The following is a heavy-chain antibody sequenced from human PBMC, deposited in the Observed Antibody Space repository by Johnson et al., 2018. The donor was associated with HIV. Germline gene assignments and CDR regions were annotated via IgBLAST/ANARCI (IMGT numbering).Heavy chain of an antibody. Sequence: QVQLVESGGGLVQPGGSLRLSCAASGFTFSDYAIHWVRQAPGKGLEWVAVISYDGSNKYYADSVKGRFTISRDNSKNTLYLQMNSLRAEDTAVYYCAREMATIRGYAFDIWGQGTMVTVSS. CDR3: AREMATIRGYAFDI. CDR1: GFTFSDYA. V-gene: IGHV3-30-3*01. CDR2: ISYDGSNK. D-gene: IGHD5-24*01. J-gene: IGHJ3*02.